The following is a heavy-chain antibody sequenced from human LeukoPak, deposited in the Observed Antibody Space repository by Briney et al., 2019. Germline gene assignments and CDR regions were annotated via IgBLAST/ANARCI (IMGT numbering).Heavy chain of an antibody. Sequence: ASVKVSCKASGYTFSSYGIRWVRQAPGQGLEWMGRISAYNGNTNYAQKLQGRVTITRNTSISTAYMELSSLRSEDTAVYYCARGELITMIVVVITMIYYNWFDPWGQGTLVTVSS. CDR2: ISAYNGNT. V-gene: IGHV1-18*01. J-gene: IGHJ5*02. CDR1: GYTFSSYG. D-gene: IGHD3-22*01. CDR3: ARGELITMIVVVITMIYYNWFDP.